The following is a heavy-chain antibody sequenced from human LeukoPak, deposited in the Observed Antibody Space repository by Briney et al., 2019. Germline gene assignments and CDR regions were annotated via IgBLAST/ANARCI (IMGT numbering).Heavy chain of an antibody. D-gene: IGHD3-10*01. CDR1: GGSFSGYY. V-gene: IGHV4-34*01. Sequence: SETLSLTCAVYGGSFSGYYWSWIRQHPGKGLEWIGEINHSGSTNSNPSLKSRVTISVDTSKNQFSLKLSSVTAADTAVYYCARGRWFGELIFDYWGQGTLVTVSS. CDR2: INHSGST. J-gene: IGHJ4*02. CDR3: ARGRWFGELIFDY.